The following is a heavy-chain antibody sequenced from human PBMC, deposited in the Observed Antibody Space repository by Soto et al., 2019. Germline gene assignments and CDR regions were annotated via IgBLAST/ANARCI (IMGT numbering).Heavy chain of an antibody. V-gene: IGHV4-59*08. J-gene: IGHJ4*02. D-gene: IGHD6-6*01. CDR2: IYYSGST. Sequence: SETLSLTCSASGGSIGSYYWSWIRQPPGKGLEWIGYIYYSGSTNYNPSLKSRVTISVDRSKNQFSLRLNSVTAADTAVYYCARSSIEPRVFMYPFDSWGQGTLVTVSS. CDR1: GGSIGSYY. CDR3: ARSSIEPRVFMYPFDS.